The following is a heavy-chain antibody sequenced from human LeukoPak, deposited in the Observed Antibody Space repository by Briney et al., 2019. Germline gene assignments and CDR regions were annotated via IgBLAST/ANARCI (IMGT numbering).Heavy chain of an antibody. J-gene: IGHJ4*02. CDR1: GFTFSSYA. V-gene: IGHV3-30-3*01. CDR3: ASPPYDSSGYYSSHLDY. D-gene: IGHD3-22*01. CDR2: ISYDGSNK. Sequence: PGGSLRLSCAASGFTFSSYAMHWVRQAPGKGLEWVAVISYDGSNKYYADSVKGRFTISRDNSKNTLYLQMNSLRAEDTAVYYCASPPYDSSGYYSSHLDYWGQGTLVTVSS.